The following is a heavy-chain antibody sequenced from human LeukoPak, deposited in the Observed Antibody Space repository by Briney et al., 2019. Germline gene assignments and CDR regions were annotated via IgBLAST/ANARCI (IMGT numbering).Heavy chain of an antibody. V-gene: IGHV1-2*06. CDR2: INPNSGGT. Sequence: ASVKVSCKASGYTFTGYYMHWVRQAPGQGLEWMGRINPNSGGTNYAQKFQGRVTMTRDTSISTAYMELSRLRSDDTAVYYCAREDRDVWGMASAFDPWGQGTLVTVSS. CDR1: GYTFTGYY. J-gene: IGHJ5*02. CDR3: AREDRDVWGMASAFDP. D-gene: IGHD3-16*01.